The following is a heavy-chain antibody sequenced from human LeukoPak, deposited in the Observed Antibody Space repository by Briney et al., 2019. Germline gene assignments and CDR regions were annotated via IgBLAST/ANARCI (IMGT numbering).Heavy chain of an antibody. CDR2: ISGGGGST. J-gene: IGHJ4*02. D-gene: IGHD1-26*01. CDR3: AKGGKWDVTPFDY. Sequence: GGSLRLSCAASGFTFTSYSMNWVRQAPGKGLEWVSTISGGGGSTYYADSVKGRFTITRDNSKNTLYLQVNGLRAEDTAVYYCAKGGKWDVTPFDYWGQGTLVTVSS. V-gene: IGHV3-23*01. CDR1: GFTFTSYS.